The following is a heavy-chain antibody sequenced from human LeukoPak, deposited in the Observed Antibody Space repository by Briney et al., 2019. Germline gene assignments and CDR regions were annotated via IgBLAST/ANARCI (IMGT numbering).Heavy chain of an antibody. CDR3: ARWAAAGERRENWFDP. J-gene: IGHJ5*02. CDR1: GGSISSYY. V-gene: IGHV4-59*01. Sequence: SETLSLTCTVSGGSISSYYWSWIRQSPGKGLEWIGYIRNSGSTNYNPSLKSRVTISVGTSKNQFSLKLSSVTAADTAVYYCARWAAAGERRENWFDPWGQGTLVTVSS. D-gene: IGHD6-13*01. CDR2: IRNSGST.